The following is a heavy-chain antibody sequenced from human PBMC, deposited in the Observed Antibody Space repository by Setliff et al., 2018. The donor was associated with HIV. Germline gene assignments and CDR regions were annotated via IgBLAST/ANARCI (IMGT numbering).Heavy chain of an antibody. J-gene: IGHJ4*02. CDR2: VYHSGST. CDR3: TIPASSLAPN. V-gene: IGHV4-38-2*01. CDR1: GFSISRSYY. Sequence: SETLSLTCAVSGFSISRSYYWAWIRQPPGKGLEWIASVYHSGSTYYNPSLQSRVIISVDTSNNQISLKLTSVTAADTAVYYCTIPASSLAPNWGRGTQVTVSS.